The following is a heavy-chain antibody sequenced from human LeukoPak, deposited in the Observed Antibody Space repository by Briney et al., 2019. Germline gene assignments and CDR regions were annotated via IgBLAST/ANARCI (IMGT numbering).Heavy chain of an antibody. Sequence: GGSLRLSCAASGFNFGSYYMTWVRQAPGKGLEWVANIKEDGSHKYYVDSVKGRFTISRDNAKNSLYLQMNSLRAEDTAVYYCEKALSSSWNALPDRLFDLWGQGTLVTVSS. J-gene: IGHJ4*02. V-gene: IGHV3-7*01. CDR3: EKALSSSWNALPDRLFDL. CDR2: IKEDGSHK. D-gene: IGHD6-13*01. CDR1: GFNFGSYY.